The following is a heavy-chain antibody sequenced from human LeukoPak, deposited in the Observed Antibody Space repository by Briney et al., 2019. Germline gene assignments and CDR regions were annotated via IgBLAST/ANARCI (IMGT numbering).Heavy chain of an antibody. J-gene: IGHJ5*02. Sequence: SVKVSCKASGGTFRGNGYNWVREAPGQGLEWMGGIIPMFDSRSYAQKCQGRVTLISDESRTTVYMELSNLTTEDTAIYYCAREANFGGNLNWLDPWGQGTLVTVSS. V-gene: IGHV1-69*13. CDR2: IIPMFDSR. D-gene: IGHD4-23*01. CDR1: GGTFRGNG. CDR3: AREANFGGNLNWLDP.